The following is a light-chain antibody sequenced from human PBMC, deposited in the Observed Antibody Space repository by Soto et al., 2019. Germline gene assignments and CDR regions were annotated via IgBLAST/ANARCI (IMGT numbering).Light chain of an antibody. Sequence: DIQMTQSPSSLSASVGDRVTITCRASQSIGTYLNWYLQKPGKAPQLLIHAASSLQTGVPSRFSGSGSGTEFNLTISSLQPEDVASFYCQQSFSTPPTFGQGTKLAIK. CDR1: QSIGTY. J-gene: IGKJ2*01. CDR2: AAS. CDR3: QQSFSTPPT. V-gene: IGKV1-39*01.